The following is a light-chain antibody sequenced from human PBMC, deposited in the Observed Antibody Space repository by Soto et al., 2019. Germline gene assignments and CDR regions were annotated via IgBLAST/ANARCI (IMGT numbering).Light chain of an antibody. CDR1: SGDIGSYNR. CDR2: EVT. Sequence: QSVLTQPASVSGSPGQSITISCTGTSGDIGSYNRVSWYQQHPGKAPKLIIYEVTGRPSGVSNRFSGSKSGNTASLTISGLQAEDEAEYYCSSYTNINTRACVFGTGTKV. V-gene: IGLV2-14*01. J-gene: IGLJ1*01. CDR3: SSYTNINTRACV.